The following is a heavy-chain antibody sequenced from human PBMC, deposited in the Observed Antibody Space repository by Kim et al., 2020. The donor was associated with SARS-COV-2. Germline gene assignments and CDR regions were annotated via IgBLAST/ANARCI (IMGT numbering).Heavy chain of an antibody. Sequence: GSEKYYADSVKGRFTISRDNAKSSLYLQMNSLRAEDTALYYCARDKTGASWGQGTLVTVSS. V-gene: IGHV3-7*01. J-gene: IGHJ4*02. CDR2: GSEK. CDR3: ARDKTGAS. D-gene: IGHD1-26*01.